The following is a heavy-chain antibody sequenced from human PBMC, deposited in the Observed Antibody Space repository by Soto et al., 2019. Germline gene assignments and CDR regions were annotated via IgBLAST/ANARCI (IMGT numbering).Heavy chain of an antibody. CDR2: TYWDDDN. J-gene: IGHJ3*01. CDR3: AHRGTLVSTWHYGAFDF. D-gene: IGHD3-10*01. CDR1: AFSITTSGVG. Sequence: QITLKESGPTLVKPPQPLTLTCSLSAFSITTSGVGVGWVRQPPAKALEWLAFTYWDDDNSYHPSLRPRLSTAKDTSRNQVVLTMTNMDPEDTGTYDCAHRGTLVSTWHYGAFDFWGQGALVTVPS. V-gene: IGHV2-5*02.